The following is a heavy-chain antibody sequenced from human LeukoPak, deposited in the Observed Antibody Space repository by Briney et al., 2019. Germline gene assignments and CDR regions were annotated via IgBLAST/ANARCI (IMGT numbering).Heavy chain of an antibody. J-gene: IGHJ2*01. CDR1: GFTFSDYG. V-gene: IGHV3-53*01. CDR2: IYGADKT. CDR3: ARARYLDL. Sequence: GGSLRLSCAASGFTFSDYGMNWVRQAPGGGLEWVSVIYGADKTQYAGSVKGRFTISRDKSKNTLYLQMNSLRVEDTAVYYCARARYLDLWGRGTLVIVSS.